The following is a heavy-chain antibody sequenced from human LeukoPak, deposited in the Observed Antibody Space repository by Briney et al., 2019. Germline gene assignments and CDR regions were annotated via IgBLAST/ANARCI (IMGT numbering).Heavy chain of an antibody. V-gene: IGHV1-69*04. J-gene: IGHJ3*02. CDR1: GGTFSSYA. Sequence: ASVKVSCKASGGTFSSYAISWVRQAPGQGLEWMGRIIPILGIANYAQKFQGRVTITADKSTSTAYMELRSLRSDDTAVYYCATGYSSGLEAFDIWGQGTMVTVSS. D-gene: IGHD6-25*01. CDR2: IIPILGIA. CDR3: ATGYSSGLEAFDI.